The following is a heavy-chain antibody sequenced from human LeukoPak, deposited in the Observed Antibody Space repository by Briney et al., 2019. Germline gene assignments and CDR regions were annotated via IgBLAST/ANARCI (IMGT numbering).Heavy chain of an antibody. CDR1: GYTFTTYA. J-gene: IGHJ4*02. V-gene: IGHV7-4-1*02. Sequence: GASVKVSCKASGYTFTTYAMNWVRQAPGQGLEWMGWINTSTGNPMYAQGFTGRFVFSLDTSVSTAYLQTSSLKAEDTAVYYCARAVGYCMTTSCYPAYWGQGTLVTVSS. CDR3: ARAVGYCMTTSCYPAY. D-gene: IGHD2-2*01. CDR2: INTSTGNP.